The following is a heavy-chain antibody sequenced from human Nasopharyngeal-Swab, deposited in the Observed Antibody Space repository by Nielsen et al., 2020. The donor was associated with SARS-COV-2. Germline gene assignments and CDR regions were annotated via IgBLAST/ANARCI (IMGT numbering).Heavy chain of an antibody. D-gene: IGHD5-18*01. CDR1: GGTFSSYA. CDR3: ARGDSYGASWYFDL. V-gene: IGHV1-69*04. CDR2: IIPILGIA. Sequence: SVKVSYKASGGTFSSYAISWVRQAPGQGLEWMGRIIPILGIANYAQKFQGRVTITADKSTSTAYMELSSLRSEDTAVYYCARGDSYGASWYFDLWGRGTLVTVSS. J-gene: IGHJ2*01.